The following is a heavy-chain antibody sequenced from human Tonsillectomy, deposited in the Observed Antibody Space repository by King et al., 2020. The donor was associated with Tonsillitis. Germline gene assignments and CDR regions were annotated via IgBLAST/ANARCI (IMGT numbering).Heavy chain of an antibody. CDR2: IKSASAGGTT. V-gene: IGHV3-15*01. D-gene: IGHD1-7*01. CDR3: TTRENTNYFDGNHLDV. CDR1: GFSLSDAW. J-gene: IGHJ6*02. Sequence: VQLVESGGGLVKPGESLRLSCAASGFSLSDAWMNWVRQAPGKGLEWVGRIKSASAGGTTAYAAPVKGRFTISTDDSKNTLYLQMNSLKTEDTGFYYCTTRENTNYFDGNHLDVWGRGTTVTVSS.